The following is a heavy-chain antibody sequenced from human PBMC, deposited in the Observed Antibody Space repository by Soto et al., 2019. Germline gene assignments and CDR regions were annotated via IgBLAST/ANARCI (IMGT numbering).Heavy chain of an antibody. Sequence: QVQLQESAPGLVKPSETLSLTCAVSGDSISSYYCMWIRQPPGKGLESIGYLYYGRSANYNPSLKSRVTLSVDTATNQCSRTLSSMTAADTAVYYCALRSMAVVPEYWGQGTLVTVSS. CDR1: GDSISSYY. CDR2: LYYGRSA. CDR3: ALRSMAVVPEY. V-gene: IGHV4-59*01. D-gene: IGHD3-22*01. J-gene: IGHJ4*02.